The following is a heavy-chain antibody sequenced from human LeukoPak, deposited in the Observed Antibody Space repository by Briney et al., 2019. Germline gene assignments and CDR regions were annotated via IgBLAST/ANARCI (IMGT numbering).Heavy chain of an antibody. J-gene: IGHJ4*02. CDR1: GYTFTSYG. V-gene: IGHV1-18*01. CDR3: ARDDVEVATIGDY. Sequence: GASVKVSCXASGYTFTSYGISWVRQAPGQGLKWMGWISAYNGNTNYAQKLQGRVTMTRDTSTTTVYMELNSLTSDDTAVYYCARDDVEVATIGDYWGQGTLVTVSS. D-gene: IGHD5-24*01. CDR2: ISAYNGNT.